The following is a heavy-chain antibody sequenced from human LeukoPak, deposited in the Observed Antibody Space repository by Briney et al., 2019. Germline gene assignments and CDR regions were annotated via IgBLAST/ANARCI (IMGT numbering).Heavy chain of an antibody. J-gene: IGHJ3*02. D-gene: IGHD1-26*01. CDR1: GFCFSSYR. CDR2: VSNSGDYI. Sequence: GESLRLSCAASGFCFSSYRMNWVSQAPGKGLEWVSSVSNSGDYIHYADSVKGRFTISRDNSKNSPSLQMNSLRAEETAVYYCARGRQNSGSYSDAFDIWGQGTVVTVSS. V-gene: IGHV3-21*01. CDR3: ARGRQNSGSYSDAFDI.